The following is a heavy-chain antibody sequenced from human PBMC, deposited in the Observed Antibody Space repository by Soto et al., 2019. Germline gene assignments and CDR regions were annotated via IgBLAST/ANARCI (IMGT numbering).Heavy chain of an antibody. CDR3: ARENAYGDPNSFDY. CDR1: GFTFSSYN. CDR2: ISSSSNYI. V-gene: IGHV3-21*02. D-gene: IGHD4-17*01. J-gene: IGHJ4*02. Sequence: EVQLVESGGGLVKPGGSLRLSCTASGFTFSSYNMNWVRQAPGKGLEWDSSISSSSNYIYYADSMKGRFTISRDNAKNSLYLQMNSLRAEDTAVYYCARENAYGDPNSFDYWGQGTLVTVSS.